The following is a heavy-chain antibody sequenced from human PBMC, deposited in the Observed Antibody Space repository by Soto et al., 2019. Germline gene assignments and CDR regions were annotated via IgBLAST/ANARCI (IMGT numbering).Heavy chain of an antibody. J-gene: IGHJ6*02. V-gene: IGHV1-2*04. Sequence: GASVKVSCKASGYTFTGYYMHWVRQAPGQGLEWMGWINPNSGGTNYAQKFQGWVTMTRDTSISTAYMELSRLRSDDTAVYYCARGDRDSSSCYPYYYYYYGMDVWGQGTTVIVSS. CDR3: ARGDRDSSSCYPYYYYYYGMDV. D-gene: IGHD6-13*01. CDR1: GYTFTGYY. CDR2: INPNSGGT.